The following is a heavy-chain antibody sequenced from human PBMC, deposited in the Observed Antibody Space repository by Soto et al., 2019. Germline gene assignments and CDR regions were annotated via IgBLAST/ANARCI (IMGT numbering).Heavy chain of an antibody. CDR2: IKQDGSEK. Sequence: GGSLRLSCAASGFTFSSYWMSWVRQAPGKGLEWVANIKQDGSEKYYVDSVKGRFTISRDNAKNSLYLQMNSLRAEDTAVYYCARLSGSYLGPTRYYFDYWGQGTLVTVSS. J-gene: IGHJ4*02. V-gene: IGHV3-7*05. CDR3: ARLSGSYLGPTRYYFDY. CDR1: GFTFSSYW. D-gene: IGHD1-26*01.